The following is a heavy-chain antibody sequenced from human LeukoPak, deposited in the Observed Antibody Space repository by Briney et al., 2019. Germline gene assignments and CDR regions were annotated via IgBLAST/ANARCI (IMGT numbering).Heavy chain of an antibody. D-gene: IGHD2-2*01. Sequence: SETLSLTCTVSGGSISSSSYYWGWIRQPPGKGLEWIGSMYYSGSTYYNPSLKSRVTISLDTSKNQFSLKLSSVTASDTAMYYCASSSVVPAAIGHYYYMDVWGKGTTVTVSS. CDR1: GGSISSSSYY. V-gene: IGHV4-39*07. CDR3: ASSSVVPAAIGHYYYMDV. J-gene: IGHJ6*03. CDR2: MYYSGST.